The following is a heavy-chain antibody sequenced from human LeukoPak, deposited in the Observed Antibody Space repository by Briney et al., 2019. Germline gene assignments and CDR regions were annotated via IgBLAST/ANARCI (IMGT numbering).Heavy chain of an antibody. J-gene: IGHJ4*02. CDR3: AKDIRPAARSSWYDY. V-gene: IGHV3-9*01. CDR1: GFTFDDYA. CDR2: ISWNRGSI. D-gene: IGHD6-13*01. Sequence: GGSLRLSCAASGFTFDDYAMHWVRQVPGKALEGVSGISWNRGSIGYADSVKGRFTISRDNAKNSLYLQMNSLRAEDTALYYCAKDIRPAARSSWYDYWGQGTLVTVSS.